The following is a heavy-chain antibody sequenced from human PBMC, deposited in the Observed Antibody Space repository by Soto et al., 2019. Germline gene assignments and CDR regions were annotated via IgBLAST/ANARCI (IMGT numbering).Heavy chain of an antibody. Sequence: SETLSLTCAVYGGSFSGYYWSWIRQPPGKGLEWIGEINHSGSTNYNPSLKSRVTISVDTSKNQFSLKLSSVTAADTAVYYCARDHRSVGAKVGGMGVWGQGTTVTVSS. V-gene: IGHV4-34*01. CDR1: GGSFSGYY. D-gene: IGHD1-26*01. CDR3: ARDHRSVGAKVGGMGV. J-gene: IGHJ6*02. CDR2: INHSGST.